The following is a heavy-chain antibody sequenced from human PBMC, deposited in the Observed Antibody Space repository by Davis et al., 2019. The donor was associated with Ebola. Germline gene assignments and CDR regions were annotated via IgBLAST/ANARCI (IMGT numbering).Heavy chain of an antibody. V-gene: IGHV3-23*01. J-gene: IGHJ6*02. CDR2: ISGISGNT. CDR3: TRGAARHNGMDV. D-gene: IGHD6-6*01. CDR1: GFTSGRYA. Sequence: GESLKISCAASGFTSGRYAMSWVRQPPGKGLDWVSSISGISGNTYYGDSVKGRLTVYRDDSKNTLYLEMNSLSAEDTAVYFCTRGAARHNGMDVWGQGTTVTVSS.